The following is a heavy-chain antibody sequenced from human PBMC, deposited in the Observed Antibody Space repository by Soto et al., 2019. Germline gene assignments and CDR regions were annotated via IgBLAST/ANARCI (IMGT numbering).Heavy chain of an antibody. V-gene: IGHV3-30-3*01. CDR2: ISYDGSNK. D-gene: IGHD3-3*01. CDR3: ARDNSAYDFWSGYWKQIWFDP. CDR1: GFTFSSYA. J-gene: IGHJ5*02. Sequence: GGSLRLSCAASGFTFSSYAMHWVRQAPGKGLEWVAVISYDGSNKYYADSVKGRFTISRDNSKNTLYLQMNSLRAEDTAVYYCARDNSAYDFWSGYWKQIWFDPWGQGTLVTVSS.